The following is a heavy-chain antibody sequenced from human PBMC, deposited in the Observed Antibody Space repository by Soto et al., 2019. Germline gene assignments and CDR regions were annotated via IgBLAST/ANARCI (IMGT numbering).Heavy chain of an antibody. CDR2: IYYSGST. CDR1: GGSISSGGYY. D-gene: IGHD2-15*01. Sequence: QVQLQESGPGLVKPSQTLSLTCTVSGGSISSGGYYWSWIRQHPGKGLEWIGYIYYSGSTYYNPSLKSRVTISADTSKTQFSLKLRSVTAADTAVYYCARGYCSGGSCLGRRYYFDYWGQGTLVTVSS. V-gene: IGHV4-31*03. CDR3: ARGYCSGGSCLGRRYYFDY. J-gene: IGHJ4*02.